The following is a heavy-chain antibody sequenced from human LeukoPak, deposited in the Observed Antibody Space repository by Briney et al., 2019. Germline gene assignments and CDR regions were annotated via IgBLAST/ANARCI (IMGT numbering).Heavy chain of an antibody. CDR1: GFTFSSYW. J-gene: IGHJ3*02. V-gene: IGHV3-21*01. Sequence: GGSLRLSCAASGFTFSSYWMSWVRQAPGKGLEWVSSISTTSLHIYYADSVKGRFTISRDNARNSLYLQMNGMRADDTAVYYCARVSLVAQRQDAFDIWGQGTMVTVSS. D-gene: IGHD2-21*01. CDR3: ARVSLVAQRQDAFDI. CDR2: ISTTSLHI.